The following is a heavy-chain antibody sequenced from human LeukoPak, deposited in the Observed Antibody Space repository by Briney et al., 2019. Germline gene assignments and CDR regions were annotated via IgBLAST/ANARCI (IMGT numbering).Heavy chain of an antibody. CDR3: ARGGFLQDYFDY. Sequence: SQTLSLTCAISGDSVYSNSAAWNWIRQSPSRGPEWLGRTYYRSKWYNDYAVSVKSRIAINPDTSKNQFSLQLNSVTPEDTAVYYCARGGFLQDYFDYWGQGTLVTVSS. V-gene: IGHV6-1*01. CDR2: TYYRSKWYN. CDR1: GDSVYSNSAA. J-gene: IGHJ4*02. D-gene: IGHD5-12*01.